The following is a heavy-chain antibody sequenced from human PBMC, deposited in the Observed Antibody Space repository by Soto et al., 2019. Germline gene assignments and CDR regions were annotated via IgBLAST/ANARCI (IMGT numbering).Heavy chain of an antibody. J-gene: IGHJ4*02. D-gene: IGHD3-3*01. CDR1: GFTFSAHT. CDR3: AKATLRVVHPLVFDY. Sequence: PGGSLRLSCAASGFTFSAHTMTWVRQAPGKGLEWVSYIGTDTVTKHYPDSVRGRFTISRDNAKNSLYLQMDSLRDEDTAVYYCAKATLRVVHPLVFDYWGQGSLVTVSA. CDR2: IGTDTVTK. V-gene: IGHV3-48*02.